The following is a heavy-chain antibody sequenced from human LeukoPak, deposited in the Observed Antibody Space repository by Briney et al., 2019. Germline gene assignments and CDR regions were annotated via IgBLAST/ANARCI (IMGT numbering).Heavy chain of an antibody. D-gene: IGHD6-19*01. Sequence: GGSLRLSCAGSGFSFSSFAMTWVRQAPGKGLESVSTIYGGGTNTFYADSVKGRFTISRDDSKNMQFLEMDSLRPEDTAVYFCAKRITEAAGIYFDSWGQGTLVTVSS. J-gene: IGHJ4*02. CDR1: GFSFSSFA. V-gene: IGHV3-23*01. CDR2: IYGGGTNT. CDR3: AKRITEAAGIYFDS.